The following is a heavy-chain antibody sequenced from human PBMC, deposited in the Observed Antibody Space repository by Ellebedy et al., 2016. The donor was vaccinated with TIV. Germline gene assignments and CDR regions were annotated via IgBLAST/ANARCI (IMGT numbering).Heavy chain of an antibody. D-gene: IGHD3-22*01. CDR3: ERFPVDCYDSSGFFSSYHYNYGLDV. CDR1: GFTFSSYW. CDR2: IREDGSQT. Sequence: GESLKISCAVSGFTFSSYWMTWVRQAPGKGLKWVSNIREDGSQTYYADSVKGRFTISRDNAKSSLYLQMNSLRAQDTAVYYCERFPVDCYDSSGFFSSYHYNYGLDVWGQGTTVIVSS. J-gene: IGHJ6*02. V-gene: IGHV3-7*01.